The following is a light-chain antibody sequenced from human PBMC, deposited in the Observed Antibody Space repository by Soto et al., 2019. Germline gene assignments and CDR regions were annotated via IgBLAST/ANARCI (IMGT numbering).Light chain of an antibody. V-gene: IGKV3-20*01. J-gene: IGKJ2*01. CDR1: QSVSSSY. CDR3: QQYGSSPVT. Sequence: EIVLTQSPGTLSLSPGERATLSCRASQSVSSSYLAWYQQNPGQAPRLLIYGASSRATGIPDRLSGSGSATDFTLTISRLDPEDFAVYYCQQYGSSPVTFGQGTKLEIK. CDR2: GAS.